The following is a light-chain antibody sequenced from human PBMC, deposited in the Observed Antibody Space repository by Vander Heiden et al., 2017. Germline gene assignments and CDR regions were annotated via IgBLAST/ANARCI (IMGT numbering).Light chain of an antibody. Sequence: DIQITQFPSTLSAFVGVRVTITCLASQSITTWLSWYQEKPGKDPKLLIYDASNLQSGVPSRFSGSGSGTDFSLTISSLQPDDFATYYCQQYSIDSPTFGQGTKVE. CDR3: QQYSIDSPT. J-gene: IGKJ1*01. CDR1: QSITTW. CDR2: DAS. V-gene: IGKV1-5*01.